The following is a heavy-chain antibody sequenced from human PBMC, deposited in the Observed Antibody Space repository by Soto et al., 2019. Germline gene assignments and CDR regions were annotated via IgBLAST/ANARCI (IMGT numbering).Heavy chain of an antibody. J-gene: IGHJ4*02. Sequence: GGSLRLSCAASGFIFSSYAMSWVRQAPGKGLEWVSAISGSDGSTYYADSVKGRFTISRDNSRNTLYLQMNSLRAEDTAVYYCAKDGVAHIPLYTSGSSYDHWGQGTLVTVSS. CDR1: GFIFSSYA. D-gene: IGHD3-22*01. CDR2: ISGSDGST. CDR3: AKDGVAHIPLYTSGSSYDH. V-gene: IGHV3-23*01.